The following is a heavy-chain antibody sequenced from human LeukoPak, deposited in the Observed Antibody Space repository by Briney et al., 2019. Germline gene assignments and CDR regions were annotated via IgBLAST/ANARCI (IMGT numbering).Heavy chain of an antibody. CDR3: ARDSPLKGYDSGWATNSFDF. Sequence: PGGSLRLSCAASGFNFRSYAMSWVRQAPGKGLEWVSTVTGGAVTTYYADSVRGRHTISRDNSENTLYLQMNSLRAEDTAVYYCARDSPLKGYDSGWATNSFDFWGQGTLVTVSS. V-gene: IGHV3-23*01. D-gene: IGHD6-19*01. CDR1: GFNFRSYA. CDR2: VTGGAVTT. J-gene: IGHJ4*02.